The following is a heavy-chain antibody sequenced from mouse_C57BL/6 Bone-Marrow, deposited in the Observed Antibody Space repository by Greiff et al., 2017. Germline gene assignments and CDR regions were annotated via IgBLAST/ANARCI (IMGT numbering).Heavy chain of an antibody. Sequence: QVQLQQPGAELVKPGASVKLSCKASGYTFTSYWMHWVKQRPGQGLEWIGMIHPTSGSTNYNEKFKSKATLTVDKSSSTAYMQLSSLTSEDSAVYYCAPSHYEYYFDYWGQGTTLTVSS. V-gene: IGHV1-64*01. CDR2: IHPTSGST. J-gene: IGHJ2*01. CDR1: GYTFTSYW. D-gene: IGHD2-4*01. CDR3: APSHYEYYFDY.